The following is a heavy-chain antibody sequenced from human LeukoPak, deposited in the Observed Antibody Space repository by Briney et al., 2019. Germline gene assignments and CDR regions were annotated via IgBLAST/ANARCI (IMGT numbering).Heavy chain of an antibody. CDR3: AKDQDDYGGSFDY. Sequence: PGGSLRLSCAASGFTFSSYGMHWVRQAPGKGLEWVAFIRYDGSNKYYADSVKGRFTISRDNPKNTLYLQMNSLRAEDTAVYYCAKDQDDYGGSFDYWGQGTLVTVSS. CDR2: IRYDGSNK. J-gene: IGHJ4*02. D-gene: IGHD4-17*01. CDR1: GFTFSSYG. V-gene: IGHV3-30*02.